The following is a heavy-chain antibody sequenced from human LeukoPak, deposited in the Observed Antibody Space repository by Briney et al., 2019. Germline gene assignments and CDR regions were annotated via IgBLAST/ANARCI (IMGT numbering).Heavy chain of an antibody. CDR2: ISNDGSKK. V-gene: IGHV3-30*03. D-gene: IGHD6-13*01. CDR3: ARGFATAAATFDP. CDR1: GFTFSYYA. J-gene: IGHJ5*02. Sequence: GGSLRLSCAASGFTFSYYAMRWVRQAPGKGLEWVAVISNDGSKKFYIDSVKGRFTVSSDKSTDTLYLQMNSLRVEDTAVYYCARGFATAAATFDPWGQGTLVTVSS.